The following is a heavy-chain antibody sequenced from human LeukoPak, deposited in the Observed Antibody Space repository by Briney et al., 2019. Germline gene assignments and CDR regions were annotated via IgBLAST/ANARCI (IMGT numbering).Heavy chain of an antibody. J-gene: IGHJ4*02. D-gene: IGHD3-3*01. CDR1: GYTFTRYY. CDR2: INPNSGGT. V-gene: IGHV1-2*02. CDR3: ARELYDFWSGYYSRPTASLDY. Sequence: ASLKVSSKASGYTFTRYYMHWVRQAPGQGLEWMGWINPNSGGTNYAQKFQGRVTMTGDTSISTAYMELSRLRSDETAVYYCARELYDFWSGYYSRPTASLDYWGQGTLVTVSS.